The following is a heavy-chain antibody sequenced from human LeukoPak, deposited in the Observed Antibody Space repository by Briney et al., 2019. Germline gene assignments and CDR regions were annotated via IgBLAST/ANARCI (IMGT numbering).Heavy chain of an antibody. CDR3: AREGYCSGGSCYAFSNLVFDY. CDR1: AGSISSSSYS. CDR2: IYYSGST. Sequence: SETLSLTCTVSAGSISSSSYSWGWIRQPPGKGLEWIGSIYYSGSTYYNPSLKSRVTISVDTSKNQFSLKLSSVTAADTAVYYCAREGYCSGGSCYAFSNLVFDYWGQGTLVTVSS. V-gene: IGHV4-39*07. D-gene: IGHD2-15*01. J-gene: IGHJ4*02.